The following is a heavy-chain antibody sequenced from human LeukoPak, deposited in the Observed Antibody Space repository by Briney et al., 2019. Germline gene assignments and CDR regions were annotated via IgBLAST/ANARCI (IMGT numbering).Heavy chain of an antibody. D-gene: IGHD3-10*01. J-gene: IGHJ4*02. CDR1: GFYFANYA. CDR2: TVGGGSPNT. V-gene: IGHV3-23*01. CDR3: AKGGSTSLWFGEIDY. Sequence: GGSLRLSCAASGFYFANYAMSWVRQAPGKGLEWVSATVGGGSPNTYHADSVKGRFTISRDNSKNTLFLQMNSLRAEDTAVYYCAKGGSTSLWFGEIDYWGQGTLVTVSS.